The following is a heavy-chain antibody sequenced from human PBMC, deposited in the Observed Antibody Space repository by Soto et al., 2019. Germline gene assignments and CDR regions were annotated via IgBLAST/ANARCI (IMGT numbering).Heavy chain of an antibody. J-gene: IGHJ4*02. CDR3: AKDYYDSSGTSEVDY. D-gene: IGHD3-22*01. CDR1: GFTFSSYG. V-gene: IGHV3-30*18. CDR2: ISYDGSNK. Sequence: PGGSLRLSCAASGFTFSSYGMHWVRQAPGKGLEWVAVISYDGSNKYYADSVKGRFTISRDNSKNTLYLQMNSLRAEDTAVYYCAKDYYDSSGTSEVDYWGQGTLVTVSS.